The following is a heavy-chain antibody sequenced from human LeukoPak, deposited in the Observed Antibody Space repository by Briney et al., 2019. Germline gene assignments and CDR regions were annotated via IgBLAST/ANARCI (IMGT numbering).Heavy chain of an antibody. Sequence: GGSLRLSCAASGFTFSSYAMSWVRQAPRKGLEWVSAISGSGGSTYYADSVKGRFTISRDNPKNTLYLQMNSLRAEDTAVYYCAKHVEYSSSWLYYFDYWGQGTLVTVSS. CDR1: GFTFSSYA. CDR2: ISGSGGST. J-gene: IGHJ4*02. CDR3: AKHVEYSSSWLYYFDY. V-gene: IGHV3-23*01. D-gene: IGHD6-6*01.